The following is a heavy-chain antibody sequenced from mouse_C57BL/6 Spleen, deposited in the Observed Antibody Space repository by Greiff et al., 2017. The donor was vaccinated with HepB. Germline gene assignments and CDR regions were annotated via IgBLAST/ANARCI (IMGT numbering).Heavy chain of an antibody. CDR3: ARGYDGYPFAY. V-gene: IGHV1-42*01. CDR2: INPSTGGT. CDR1: GYSFTGYY. D-gene: IGHD2-3*01. Sequence: VQLQQSGPELVKPGASVKISCKASGYSFTGYYMNWVKQSPEKSLEWIGEINPSTGGTNYNQKFKAKATLTVDKSSSTAYMQLKSLTSDDSAVYYCARGYDGYPFAYWGQGTLVTVSA. J-gene: IGHJ3*01.